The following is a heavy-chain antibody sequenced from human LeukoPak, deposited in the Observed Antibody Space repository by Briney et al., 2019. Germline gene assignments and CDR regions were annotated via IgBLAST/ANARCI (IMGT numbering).Heavy chain of an antibody. CDR3: ARDRPGNGDCLDY. V-gene: IGHV4-39*07. CDR2: IYYSGST. D-gene: IGHD2-21*02. CDR1: GGSISSSSYY. J-gene: IGHJ4*02. Sequence: SETLSLTCTVSGGSISSSSYYWGWIRQPPGKGLEWIGSIYYSGSTYYNPSLKSRVTISVDTSRNQFSLKLSSVTAADTAVYYCARDRPGNGDCLDYWGQGTLVTVSS.